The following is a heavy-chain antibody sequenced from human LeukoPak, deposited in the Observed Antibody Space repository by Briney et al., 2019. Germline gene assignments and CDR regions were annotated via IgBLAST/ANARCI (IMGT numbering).Heavy chain of an antibody. CDR2: IYYSGST. CDR3: ARHPAHYYDSSGYYVFDY. V-gene: IGHV4-39*01. J-gene: IGHJ4*02. Sequence: PTETLSLTCTVPGGSISNSSYYWGWIRQPPGKGLEWSGSIYYSGSTYYNPPLNNRDTISVDTSKNQFSLKLSSVAAADTAVYYCARHPAHYYDSSGYYVFDYWGQGTLVTVSS. CDR1: GGSISNSSYY. D-gene: IGHD3-22*01.